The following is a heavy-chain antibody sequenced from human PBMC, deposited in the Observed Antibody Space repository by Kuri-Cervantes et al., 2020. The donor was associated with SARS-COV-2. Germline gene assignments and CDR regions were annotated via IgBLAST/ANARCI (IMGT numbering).Heavy chain of an antibody. Sequence: GVLKISCAASGFTFSSYDMHWVRQATGKGLEWVSAIGTAGDTYYPGSVKGRFTISRDNSKNSLYLEMNSLRPEDTAVYYCAKVETASLDYWGQGTLVTVSS. CDR3: AKVETASLDY. V-gene: IGHV3-13*01. D-gene: IGHD3-3*01. CDR2: IGTAGDT. J-gene: IGHJ4*02. CDR1: GFTFSSYD.